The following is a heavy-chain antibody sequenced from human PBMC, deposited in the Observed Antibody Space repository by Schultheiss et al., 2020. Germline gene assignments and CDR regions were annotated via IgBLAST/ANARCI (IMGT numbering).Heavy chain of an antibody. D-gene: IGHD6-25*01. Sequence: GESLKISCAASGFTFSTYDLHWVRQAPGEGLKWVVVLWFDGSNKYYADSVKGRFTISRDNSKNTLDLEMNSLRAEDTAVYYCAREDGGYGSFDYWGQGTLVTVSS. CDR3: AREDGGYGSFDY. J-gene: IGHJ4*02. CDR1: GFTFSTYD. CDR2: LWFDGSNK. V-gene: IGHV3-33*01.